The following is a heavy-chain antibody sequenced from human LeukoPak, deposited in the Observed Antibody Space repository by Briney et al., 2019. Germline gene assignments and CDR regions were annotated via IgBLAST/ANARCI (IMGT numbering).Heavy chain of an antibody. Sequence: GGSLRLSCAASGFTFSSYSMNWVRQGPGKGLEWVSFIAKGRFTISRDNAKNSLYLQMNSLRAEDSAVYYCARERKTKGRDPLDYWGQGTLVTVSS. CDR3: ARERKTKGRDPLDY. J-gene: IGHJ4*02. CDR2: I. D-gene: IGHD3-10*01. CDR1: GFTFSSYS. V-gene: IGHV3-48*01.